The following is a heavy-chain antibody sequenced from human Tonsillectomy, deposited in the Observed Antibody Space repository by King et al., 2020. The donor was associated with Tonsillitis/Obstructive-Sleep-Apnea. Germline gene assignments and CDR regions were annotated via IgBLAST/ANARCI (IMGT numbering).Heavy chain of an antibody. CDR2: IYYSGST. D-gene: IGHD3-3*01. V-gene: IGHV4-59*08. Sequence: VQLQESGPGLVKPSETLSLTCTVSGGSISSYYWSWIRQPPGKGVGWIGYIYYSGSTNYNPSLKSRVTISVDTSKNQFSLKLSSVTAADTAVYYCARHGSITIFGDAFDIWGQGTMVTVSS. CDR1: GGSISSYY. CDR3: ARHGSITIFGDAFDI. J-gene: IGHJ3*02.